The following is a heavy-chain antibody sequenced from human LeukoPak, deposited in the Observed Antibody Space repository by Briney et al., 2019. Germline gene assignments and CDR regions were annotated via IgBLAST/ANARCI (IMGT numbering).Heavy chain of an antibody. J-gene: IGHJ4*02. Sequence: GGSLRLSCAASGFTFSRNRMFWVRQAPGKGLEWVSYISSSGSTIYYADSVKGRFTISRDNAKNSLYLQMNSLRAEDTAVYYCAVLTYQLLDYYFDYWGQGTLVTVSS. V-gene: IGHV3-48*01. D-gene: IGHD2-2*01. CDR1: GFTFSRNR. CDR3: AVLTYQLLDYYFDY. CDR2: ISSSGSTI.